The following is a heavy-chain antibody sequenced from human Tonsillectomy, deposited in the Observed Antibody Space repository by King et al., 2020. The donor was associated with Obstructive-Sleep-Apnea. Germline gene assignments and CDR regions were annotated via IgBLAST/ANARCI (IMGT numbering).Heavy chain of an antibody. J-gene: IGHJ4*02. Sequence: VQLVESGGGLVQAGGSLRLSCLASGFTFSRYAMQWVRQASGKGLEDVLAISSSASDTFYADSVKGRFTISRDKSKRTLYLQMNSLRPEDTAVYWCGSFLRFPGNFDHWGLGSLVTVSS. CDR3: GSFLRFPGNFDH. D-gene: IGHD3-3*01. CDR2: ISSSASDT. V-gene: IGHV3-64D*08. CDR1: GFTFSRYA.